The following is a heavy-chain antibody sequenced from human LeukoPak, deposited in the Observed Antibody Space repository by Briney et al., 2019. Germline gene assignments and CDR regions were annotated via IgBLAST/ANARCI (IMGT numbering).Heavy chain of an antibody. CDR3: ARGRADVTTREFDY. CDR2: IIPIFGTA. J-gene: IGHJ4*02. D-gene: IGHD4-11*01. CDR1: GGTFSSYA. V-gene: IGHV1-69*05. Sequence: ASVKVSCKASGGTFSSYAISWVRQAPGQGLEWMERIIPIFGTANYAQKFQGRVTITTDESTSTAYMELSSLRSEDTAVYYCARGRADVTTREFDYWGQGTLVTVSS.